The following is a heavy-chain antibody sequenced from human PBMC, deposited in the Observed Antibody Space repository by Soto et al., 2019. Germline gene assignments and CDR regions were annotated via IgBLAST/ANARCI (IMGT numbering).Heavy chain of an antibody. CDR1: GFTFSHHS. D-gene: IGHD2-15*01. CDR3: VKVSGYGTGRSCFSYFDY. J-gene: IGHJ4*02. CDR2: ISGSGGNI. Sequence: GSLRLSCAGSGFTFSHHSLYWVRQPPGKGLQCVSSISGSGGNIYYAESVKGRFTISRDNSKNTLYLQMTSLSSEDSAVPYCVKVSGYGTGRSCFSYFDYWGPGTPVAVSS. V-gene: IGHV3-64D*06.